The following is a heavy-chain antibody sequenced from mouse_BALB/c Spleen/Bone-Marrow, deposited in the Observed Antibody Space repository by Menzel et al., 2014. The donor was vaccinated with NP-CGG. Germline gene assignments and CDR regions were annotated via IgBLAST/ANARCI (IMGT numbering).Heavy chain of an antibody. Sequence: EVKLMESGAEIVRPGALVKLSCKASGFNIKDYYMQWVKQRPEQGLEWIGWIDPVNGNTIYDPKFQGKASITADTSSNTAYLQLSSLTSEDTAVYYCARGDGYSIDYWGQGTSVTVSS. V-gene: IGHV14-1*02. CDR1: GFNIKDYY. CDR3: ARGDGYSIDY. J-gene: IGHJ4*01. CDR2: IDPVNGNT.